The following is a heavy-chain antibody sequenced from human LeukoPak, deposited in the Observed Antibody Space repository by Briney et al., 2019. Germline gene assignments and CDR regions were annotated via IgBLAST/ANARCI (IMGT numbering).Heavy chain of an antibody. J-gene: IGHJ6*03. CDR2: IFYSGST. CDR1: GGSISTSSYY. D-gene: IGHD1-1*01. Sequence: SETLSLTCTVSGGSISTSSYYWGWVRQPPGKGLEWIGNIFYSGSTYYSPSLKSRVTISLDTSRNQFSLKLNSVTAADTAVYYCARNDAYCMAVWGKGTTVTVSS. V-gene: IGHV4-39*07. CDR3: ARNDAYCMAV.